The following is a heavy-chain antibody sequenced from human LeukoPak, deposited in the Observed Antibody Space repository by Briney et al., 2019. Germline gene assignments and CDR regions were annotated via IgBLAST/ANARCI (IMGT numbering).Heavy chain of an antibody. V-gene: IGHV3-30*04. CDR2: ILYDGSNK. CDR1: GFTFSRYA. J-gene: IGHJ6*04. Sequence: GRSLRLSCAASGFTFSRYAMHWFRQPPGKGLEGVAVILYDGSNKYYADSVKGRFTISRDNSKNTLYLQMNSLRAEDTAVYYCARAKYYDILTGRRGYYYYGMDVWGKGTTVTVSS. CDR3: ARAKYYDILTGRRGYYYYGMDV. D-gene: IGHD3-9*01.